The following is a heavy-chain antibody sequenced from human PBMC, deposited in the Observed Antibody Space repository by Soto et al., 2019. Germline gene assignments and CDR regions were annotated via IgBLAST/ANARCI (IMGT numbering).Heavy chain of an antibody. CDR2: ISTYNGNT. CDR1: GYTFTSSV. D-gene: IGHD2-2*01. J-gene: IGHJ5*01. V-gene: IGHV1-18*01. CDR3: ARVQEVEPPANNFFHS. Sequence: QVQLVQSGAEVKMPGASVKVSCKASGYTFTSSVISWLRQAPGQGLEWMGWISTYNGNTNYAQKFQGRLTMTTDTSTTTAYMELRSLRSDDTAVYSCARVQEVEPPANNFFHSWGQGTLVTVSS.